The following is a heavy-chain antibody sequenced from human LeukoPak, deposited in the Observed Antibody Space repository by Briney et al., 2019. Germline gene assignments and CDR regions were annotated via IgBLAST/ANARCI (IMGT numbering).Heavy chain of an antibody. CDR1: GYSLRSYW. V-gene: IGHV5-51*01. J-gene: IGHJ4*02. D-gene: IGHD3-22*01. CDR2: IYPDDSDT. CDR3: ASGVVDDYDSSGLWDY. Sequence: GESLKISCKCSGYSLRSYWIGWVRQMPGKGLEWMGIIYPDDSDTRYSPSFEGQVTISADKSISTAYLQWSSLKDSDTAIYYCASGVVDDYDSSGLWDYWGQGTLVTVSS.